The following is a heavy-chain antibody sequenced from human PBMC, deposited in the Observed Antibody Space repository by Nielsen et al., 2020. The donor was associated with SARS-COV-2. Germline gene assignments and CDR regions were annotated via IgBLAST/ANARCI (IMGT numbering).Heavy chain of an antibody. CDR1: GFTFSDYY. J-gene: IGHJ3*02. CDR2: ISSSSSYT. Sequence: GESLKISCAASGFTFSDYYMSWIRQAPGKGLEWVSYISSSSSYTNYADSVKGRFTISRDNAKNSLYLQMNSLRAEDTAVYYCARDFKGYCSSSSCLDAFDIWGQGTMVTVSS. V-gene: IGHV3-11*06. CDR3: ARDFKGYCSSSSCLDAFDI. D-gene: IGHD2-2*01.